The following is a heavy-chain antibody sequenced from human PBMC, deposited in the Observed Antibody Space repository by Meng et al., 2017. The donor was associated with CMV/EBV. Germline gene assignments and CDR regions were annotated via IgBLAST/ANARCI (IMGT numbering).Heavy chain of an antibody. V-gene: IGHV1-2*02. CDR2: INPNSGGT. CDR3: ARVVETGTTEDAFDI. D-gene: IGHD1-1*01. J-gene: IGHJ3*02. CDR1: GYTFTGYH. Sequence: ASVKVSCKASGYTFTGYHMHWVRQAPGQGLEWMGWINPNSGGTNYAQKFQGRVTMTRDTSISTAYMELSWLRSDDTAVYYCARVVETGTTEDAFDIWGQGTVVTVSS.